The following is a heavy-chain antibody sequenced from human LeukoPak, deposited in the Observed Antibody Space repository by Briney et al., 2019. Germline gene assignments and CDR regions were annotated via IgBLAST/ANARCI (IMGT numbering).Heavy chain of an antibody. CDR3: ARVLSIAVAGTDY. CDR1: GYTFTGYY. Sequence: ASVKVSCKASGYTFTGYYMHWVRQAPGQGLAWMGWINPNSGGTNYAQKFQGRVTMTRDTSISTAYMELSRLRSDDTAVYYCARVLSIAVAGTDYWGQGTLVTVSS. D-gene: IGHD6-19*01. J-gene: IGHJ4*02. CDR2: INPNSGGT. V-gene: IGHV1-2*02.